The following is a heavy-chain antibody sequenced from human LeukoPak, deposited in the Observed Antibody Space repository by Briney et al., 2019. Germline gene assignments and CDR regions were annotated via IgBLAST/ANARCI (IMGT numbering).Heavy chain of an antibody. CDR1: GFTFSDYY. J-gene: IGHJ6*03. D-gene: IGHD3-22*01. CDR3: ARALNYYDSSGYHFYYYYMDV. CDR2: ISSSGSTI. Sequence: GGSLRLSCAASGFTFSDYYMSWIRQAPGKGLEWVSYISSSGSTIYYADSVKGRFTISRDNAKNSLYLQMNSLRAEDTAVYYCARALNYYDSSGYHFYYYYMDVWGKGTTVTVSS. V-gene: IGHV3-11*01.